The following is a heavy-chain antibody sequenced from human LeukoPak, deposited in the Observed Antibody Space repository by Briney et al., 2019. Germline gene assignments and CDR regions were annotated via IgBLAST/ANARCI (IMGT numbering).Heavy chain of an antibody. CDR3: ARDHCSGGSCHNWFDP. Sequence: ASVKVSCKASGYTFISYFMHWVRQAPGQGLEWMGIINPSGGTTSYAQKLQGRVTMTRDTSTSTVYMELSSLRSDDTAVYYCARDHCSGGSCHNWFDPWGQGTLVTVSS. CDR1: GYTFISYF. D-gene: IGHD2-15*01. CDR2: INPSGGTT. V-gene: IGHV1-46*01. J-gene: IGHJ5*02.